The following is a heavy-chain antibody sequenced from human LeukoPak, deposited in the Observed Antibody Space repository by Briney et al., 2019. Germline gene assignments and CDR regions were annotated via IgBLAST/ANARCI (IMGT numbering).Heavy chain of an antibody. D-gene: IGHD3-3*01. CDR1: GGSISSGSYY. J-gene: IGHJ4*02. V-gene: IGHV4-61*02. CDR2: IYTSGST. CDR3: ARDRVRGFDY. Sequence: SETLSLTCTVSGGSISSGSYYWSWIRQPAGKGLEWIGRIYTSGSTNYNPSLKSRVTISVDTSKNQFSLKLSSVTAADTAVYYCARDRVRGFDYWGQGTLVTVSS.